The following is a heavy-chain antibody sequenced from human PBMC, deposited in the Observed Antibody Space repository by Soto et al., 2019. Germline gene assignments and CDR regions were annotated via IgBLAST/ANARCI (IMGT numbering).Heavy chain of an antibody. Sequence: GASVKVSCKASGDTFTANYIHWVRQAPGQGFEWMGRINPKSGGTKYPQKFQGRVTMTRDTSLSTVYMTLTRLTSDDTAVFYCARDLGKGGGSAGFDYWGQGTLVTVSS. CDR3: ARDLGKGGGSAGFDY. V-gene: IGHV1-2*06. CDR2: INPKSGGT. J-gene: IGHJ4*02. CDR1: GDTFTANY. D-gene: IGHD1-26*01.